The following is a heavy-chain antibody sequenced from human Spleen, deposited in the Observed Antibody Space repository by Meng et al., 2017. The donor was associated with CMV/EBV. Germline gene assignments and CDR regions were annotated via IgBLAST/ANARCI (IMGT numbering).Heavy chain of an antibody. CDR2: IYYSGNT. Sequence: SETLSLTCTVSGGSISSRSYSWGWIRQPPGKGLEWIGNIYYSGNTYYNPSLRSRVTISVDTSKNQFSLNLSSVTAADTAVYYCARPLGYTFDAFDIWGQGTMVTVSS. D-gene: IGHD5-12*01. CDR3: ARPLGYTFDAFDI. CDR1: GGSISSRSYS. J-gene: IGHJ3*02. V-gene: IGHV4-39*07.